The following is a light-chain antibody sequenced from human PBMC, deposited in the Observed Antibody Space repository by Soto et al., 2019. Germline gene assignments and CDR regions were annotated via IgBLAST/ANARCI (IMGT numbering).Light chain of an antibody. CDR1: QSISSFY. CDR2: DAS. CDR3: QLYGGSPRT. J-gene: IGKJ1*01. Sequence: EIVLTQSPGTLSLSPGERATLSCRASQSISSFYLAWYQQTPGQAPRLLIYDASSRAAGIPDRFSGGGSGTDFTLTISILEPEDFGVYYCQLYGGSPRTFGQGTKVEIK. V-gene: IGKV3-20*01.